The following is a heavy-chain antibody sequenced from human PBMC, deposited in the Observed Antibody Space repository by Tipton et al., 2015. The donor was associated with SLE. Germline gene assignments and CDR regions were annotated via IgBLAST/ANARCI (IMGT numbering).Heavy chain of an antibody. D-gene: IGHD2-15*01. CDR3: ARAVVVAAAFDY. CDR2: IYYSGST. Sequence: LRLSCTVSGGSISSHYWSWIRQPPGKGLEWIGYIYYSGSTNYNPSLKSRVTISVDTSKNQFSLKLSSVTAADTAVYYCARAVVVAAAFDYWGQGTLVTVSS. CDR1: GGSISSHY. V-gene: IGHV4-59*11. J-gene: IGHJ4*02.